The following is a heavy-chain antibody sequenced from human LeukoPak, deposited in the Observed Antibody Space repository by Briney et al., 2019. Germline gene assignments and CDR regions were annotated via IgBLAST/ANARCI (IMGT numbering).Heavy chain of an antibody. Sequence: ASVKVSCKVSGYTLTELSMHWVRQAPGKGLEWMGGFDPEDGETIYAQKFQGRVTMTEDTSTDTAYMEPSSLRSEDTAVYYCATDLGLVTDYFDYWGQGTLVTVSS. J-gene: IGHJ4*02. D-gene: IGHD5/OR15-5a*01. CDR2: FDPEDGET. V-gene: IGHV1-24*01. CDR1: GYTLTELS. CDR3: ATDLGLVTDYFDY.